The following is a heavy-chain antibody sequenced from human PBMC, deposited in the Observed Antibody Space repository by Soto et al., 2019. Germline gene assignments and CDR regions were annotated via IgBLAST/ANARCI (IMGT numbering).Heavy chain of an antibody. Sequence: EVRLVESGGGLIQPGGSLRLSCAASGFTVTSNYMTWVRQAPGKGLVWVSMIDRGGTTYYGDSVKGRFTISRHTSRNTVFLQTDRLRVEDPALSYCALYDFWSGHLDPWGQGTLVTVSS. D-gene: IGHD3-3*01. J-gene: IGHJ5*02. CDR1: GFTVTSNY. CDR2: IDRGGTT. CDR3: ALYDFWSGHLDP. V-gene: IGHV3-53*01.